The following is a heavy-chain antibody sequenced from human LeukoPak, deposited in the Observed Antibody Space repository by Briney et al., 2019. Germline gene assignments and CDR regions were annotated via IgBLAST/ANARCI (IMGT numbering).Heavy chain of an antibody. D-gene: IGHD3-10*01. CDR1: GDSVSSNSAA. CDR2: TYYRSKWYN. Sequence: SQTLSLTCAISGDSVSSNSAAWNWIRQSPSRGLEWLGRTYYRSKWYNDYAVTVKSRITINPDTSKNQFSLQLNSVTPEDTAVYYCARGYYGSGSLKLKWFDPWGQGTLVTVSS. J-gene: IGHJ5*02. CDR3: ARGYYGSGSLKLKWFDP. V-gene: IGHV6-1*01.